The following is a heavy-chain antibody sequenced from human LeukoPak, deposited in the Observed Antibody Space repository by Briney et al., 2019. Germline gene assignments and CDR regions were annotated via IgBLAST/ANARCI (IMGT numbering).Heavy chain of an antibody. V-gene: IGHV3-21*01. D-gene: IGHD6-13*01. Sequence: PGGSLRLSCAASGFTFSSYSMNWVRQAPGKGLEWVSSISSSSSYIYYADSVKGRFTISRDNAKNSLYLQMNSLRAEDTAVYYCARPIAAAGTWYFDYWGQGTLVTVSS. CDR1: GFTFSSYS. J-gene: IGHJ4*02. CDR2: ISSSSSYI. CDR3: ARPIAAAGTWYFDY.